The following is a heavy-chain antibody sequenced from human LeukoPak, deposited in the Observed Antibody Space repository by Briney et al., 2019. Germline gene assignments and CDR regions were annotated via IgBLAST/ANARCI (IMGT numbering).Heavy chain of an antibody. D-gene: IGHD3-22*01. Sequence: PSETLSLTCTVSGGSISSGGSYWSWIRQPPGKGLEWIGEINHSGSTNYNPSLKSRVTISVDTSKNQFSLKLSSVTAADTAVYYCARNMVAQYYYDSSGYFYYFDYWGQGTLVTVSS. V-gene: IGHV4-39*07. J-gene: IGHJ4*02. CDR3: ARNMVAQYYYDSSGYFYYFDY. CDR2: INHSGST. CDR1: GGSISSGGSY.